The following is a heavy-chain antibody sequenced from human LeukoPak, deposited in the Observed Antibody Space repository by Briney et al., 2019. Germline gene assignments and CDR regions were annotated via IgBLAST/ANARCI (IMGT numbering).Heavy chain of an antibody. J-gene: IGHJ3*02. Sequence: GGSLRLSCAASGFTFSNYWMHWVRQAPGKGLVWVSRINSDGINTSYADSVKGRFTISRDNAKNTLNLQMNSLRAEDTAVYYCAVSRAAYSGSYVRAFNIWGQGTVVTVSS. CDR1: GFTFSNYW. D-gene: IGHD1-26*01. V-gene: IGHV3-74*01. CDR3: AVSRAAYSGSYVRAFNI. CDR2: INSDGINT.